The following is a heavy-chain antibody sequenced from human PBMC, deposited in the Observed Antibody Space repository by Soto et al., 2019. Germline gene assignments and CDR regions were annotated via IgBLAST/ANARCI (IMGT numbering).Heavy chain of an antibody. Sequence: ESGGGLVQPGGSLRLSCAASGFTFSNYAMSWVRQATGKWLEWVTAISVSGGSTYYADSVKGRFTISRDNSKNMLYLQMNSLRTEDTAIYYCARYCSSISCPGRFDPWGQGTLVTVSS. J-gene: IGHJ5*02. V-gene: IGHV3-23*01. D-gene: IGHD2-2*01. CDR2: ISVSGGST. CDR3: ARYCSSISCPGRFDP. CDR1: GFTFSNYA.